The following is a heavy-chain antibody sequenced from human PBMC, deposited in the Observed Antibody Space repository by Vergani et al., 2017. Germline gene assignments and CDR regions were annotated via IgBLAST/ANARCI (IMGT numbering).Heavy chain of an antibody. D-gene: IGHD3-22*01. CDR1: GFTFSSYG. CDR2: IRYDGSNK. J-gene: IGHJ3*02. V-gene: IGHV3-30*02. CDR3: AKDMYYYDSSGYRTEAFDI. Sequence: QVQLVESGGGVVQPGGSLRLSCAASGFTFSSYGMHWVRPAPGKGLEWVAFIRYDGSNKYYADSVKGRFTISRDNSKNTLYLQMNSLRAEDTAVYYCAKDMYYYDSSGYRTEAFDIWGQGTMVTVSS.